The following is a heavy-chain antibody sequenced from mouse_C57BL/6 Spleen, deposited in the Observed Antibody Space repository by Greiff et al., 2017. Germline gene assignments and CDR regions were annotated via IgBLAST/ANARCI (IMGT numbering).Heavy chain of an antibody. J-gene: IGHJ2*01. CDR1: GYAFSSYW. V-gene: IGHV1-80*01. D-gene: IGHD2-4*01. Sequence: VQLKESGAELVKPGASVKISCKASGYAFSSYWMNWVKQRPGKGLEWIGQIYPGDGDTNYNGKFKGKATLTADKSSSTAYMQLSSLTSEDSAVYFCARERFYEYDPYYFDYWGQGTTLTVSS. CDR2: IYPGDGDT. CDR3: ARERFYEYDPYYFDY.